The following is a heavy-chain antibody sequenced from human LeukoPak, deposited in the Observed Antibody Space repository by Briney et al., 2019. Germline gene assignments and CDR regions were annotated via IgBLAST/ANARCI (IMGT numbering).Heavy chain of an antibody. J-gene: IGHJ4*02. CDR2: IYYSGST. CDR3: ARGSTAMGTLYDY. V-gene: IGHV4-59*01. CDR1: GGSISNKY. Sequence: PSETLSLTCTVSGGSISNKYWSWIRQPPGKGLEWIGYIYYSGSTNYNPSLKSRVTILVDTSKNQFSLKLSSVTAADTAVYYCARGSTAMGTLYDYWGQGTLVTVSS. D-gene: IGHD5-18*01.